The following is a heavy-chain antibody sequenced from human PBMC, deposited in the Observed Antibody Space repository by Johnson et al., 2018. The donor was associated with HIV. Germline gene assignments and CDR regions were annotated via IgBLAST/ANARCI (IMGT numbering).Heavy chain of an antibody. D-gene: IGHD3-16*01. CDR2: ISYDGSNK. Sequence: QVQLVESGGGVVQPGRSLRLSCAASGFTFRSYAMHWVRQAPGKGLEWVAVISYDGSNKYYADSVKGRFTISRDNSKNTLYLEMNTLRAEDTAVYYCAREAVTLRGWGHVFDIWGQGTMVAVSS. CDR1: GFTFRSYA. J-gene: IGHJ3*02. V-gene: IGHV3-30*04. CDR3: AREAVTLRGWGHVFDI.